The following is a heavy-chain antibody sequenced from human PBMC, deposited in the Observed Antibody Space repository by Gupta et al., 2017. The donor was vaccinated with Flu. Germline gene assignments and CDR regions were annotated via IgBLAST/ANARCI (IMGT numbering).Heavy chain of an antibody. CDR1: GFTFTTYY. CDR2: INPSNGAT. Sequence: QMQLIQSGAEVKKPGASVQVSCKASGFTFTTYYIHWVRQAPGQGLEWMGIINPSNGATSYAQKFQGRVTLTSDTSTSTLYMELSSLRSEDTAVYYCARGPSTRFLEWLPFDYWGQRTPVPVSS. J-gene: IGHJ4*02. CDR3: ARGPSTRFLEWLPFDY. V-gene: IGHV1-46*01. D-gene: IGHD3-3*01.